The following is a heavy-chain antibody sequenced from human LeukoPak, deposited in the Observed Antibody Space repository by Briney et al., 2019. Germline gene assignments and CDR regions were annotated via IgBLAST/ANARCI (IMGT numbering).Heavy chain of an antibody. CDR2: IYSGGST. Sequence: GGSLRLSCAASGFTVSSNYMSWVRQAPGKGLEWVSVIYSGGSTYYADSVKGRFTISRDNSRNTLYLQMNSLRAEDTAVYYCARDRCSSTSCSSYYYYGMDVWGQGTTVTVSS. CDR1: GFTVSSNY. D-gene: IGHD2-2*01. CDR3: ARDRCSSTSCSSYYYYGMDV. J-gene: IGHJ6*02. V-gene: IGHV3-66*01.